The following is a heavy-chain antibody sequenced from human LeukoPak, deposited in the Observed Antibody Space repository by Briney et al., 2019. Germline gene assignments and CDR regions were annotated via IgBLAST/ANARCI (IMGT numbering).Heavy chain of an antibody. D-gene: IGHD1/OR15-1a*01. CDR1: GFTSIAYA. CDR3: VDPPNKDF. Sequence: GGSLRLSCVGSGFTSIAYALTWARQAPGKGLEWVSGISGGGVTTYYADSVKGRFTISRDNSKNTLYLQMNSLRAEDTAVYYCVDPPNKDFWGQGTLVTVSS. CDR2: ISGGGVTT. V-gene: IGHV3-23*01. J-gene: IGHJ4*02.